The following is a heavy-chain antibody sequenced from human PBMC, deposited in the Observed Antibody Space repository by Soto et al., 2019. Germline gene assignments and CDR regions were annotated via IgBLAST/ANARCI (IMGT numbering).Heavy chain of an antibody. D-gene: IGHD2-15*01. CDR3: ASHFPGVLVLGASPPGGDNYGWDV. CDR2: IIPILDIP. J-gene: IGHJ6*02. Sequence: QVQLVQSGAEVKKPGSSVKVSCKAPGGTFSRYTISWVRQAPGQGLEWMGRIIPILDIPNYAQNFQGRVTITADKSTSTAYMELSSLRSDDTAVYYCASHFPGVLVLGASPPGGDNYGWDVWGQGTTVTVSS. V-gene: IGHV1-69*02. CDR1: GGTFSRYT.